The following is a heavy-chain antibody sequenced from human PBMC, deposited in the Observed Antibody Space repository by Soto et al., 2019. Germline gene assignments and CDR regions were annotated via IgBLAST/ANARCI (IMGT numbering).Heavy chain of an antibody. CDR2: ISYDGSNK. J-gene: IGHJ6*02. D-gene: IGHD2-8*01. Sequence: SGFTFSSYGMHWVRQAPGKGLEWVAVISYDGSNKYYADSVKGRFTISRDNSKNTLYLQMNSLRAEDTAVYYCAKDRDIVLMVGYYYYGMDVWGQGTTDTVSS. CDR3: AKDRDIVLMVGYYYYGMDV. CDR1: GFTFSSYG. V-gene: IGHV3-30*18.